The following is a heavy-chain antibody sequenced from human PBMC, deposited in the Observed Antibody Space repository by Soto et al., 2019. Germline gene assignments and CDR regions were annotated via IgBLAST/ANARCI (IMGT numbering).Heavy chain of an antibody. J-gene: IGHJ6*03. CDR1: GGSISSYY. Sequence: SETLSLTCTVSGGSISSYYWSWIRQPPGKGLEWIGYIYYSGSTNYNPSLKSRVAISVDTSKNQFSLKLSSVTAADTAVYYCARMANYYYYYMDVWGKGTTVTVSS. D-gene: IGHD5-12*01. CDR3: ARMANYYYYYMDV. CDR2: IYYSGST. V-gene: IGHV4-59*01.